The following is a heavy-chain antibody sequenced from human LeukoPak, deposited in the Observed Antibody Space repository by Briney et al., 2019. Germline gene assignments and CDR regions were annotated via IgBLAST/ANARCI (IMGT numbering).Heavy chain of an antibody. V-gene: IGHV3-74*01. D-gene: IGHD3-10*01. CDR1: GFTFSTYW. CDR3: ARDSGSGSYSGY. Sequence: GGSLRLSCAASGFTFSTYWMHWVRQAPGKGLVWVSRLNTDGRTTGYADSVKGRFTISRDNAKNTLYLQMNSLRAEDTAVYYCARDSGSGSYSGYWGQGTLVTVSS. J-gene: IGHJ4*02. CDR2: LNTDGRTT.